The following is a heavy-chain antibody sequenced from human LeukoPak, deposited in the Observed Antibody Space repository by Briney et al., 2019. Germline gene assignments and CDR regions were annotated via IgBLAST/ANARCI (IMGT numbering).Heavy chain of an antibody. Sequence: GGSLRLSCAASGFTFSTYSIHWVRQAPGKGLEWVAATSHDGSNKNYADSVKGRFTISRDNSKNTLYLQMNSLRAEDTAVYYCVRGGGIVVVTNVNYWGQGTLVTVSS. CDR2: TSHDGSNK. J-gene: IGHJ4*02. V-gene: IGHV3-30*04. CDR3: VRGGGIVVVTNVNY. CDR1: GFTFSTYS. D-gene: IGHD3-22*01.